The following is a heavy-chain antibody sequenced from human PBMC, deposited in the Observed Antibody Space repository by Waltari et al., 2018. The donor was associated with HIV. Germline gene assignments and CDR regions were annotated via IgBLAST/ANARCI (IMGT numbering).Heavy chain of an antibody. D-gene: IGHD3-10*01. CDR2: INAGNGNT. Sequence: QVQLVQSGAEVKKPGASVKVSCKASGYTFTSYAMHWVRQAPGQRLEWMGWINAGNGNTKYSQKFQGRVTITRDTSASTAYMELSSLRSEDTAVYYCARDSVRGVEVDYWGQGTLVTVSS. CDR3: ARDSVRGVEVDY. CDR1: GYTFTSYA. V-gene: IGHV1-3*01. J-gene: IGHJ4*02.